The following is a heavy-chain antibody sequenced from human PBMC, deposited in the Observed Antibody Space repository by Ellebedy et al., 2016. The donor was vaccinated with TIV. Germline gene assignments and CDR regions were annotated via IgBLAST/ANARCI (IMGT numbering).Heavy chain of an antibody. V-gene: IGHV3-21*01. CDR1: GFTFSSYS. CDR3: VRSRPSYADYVNWFDP. D-gene: IGHD4-17*01. Sequence: PGGSLRLSCAASGFTFSSYSKNWVRQAPGKGLEWVSSISSTNSHIYYADSVKGRFTISRDNAKNSLNLQMYSLRGEDTAVYYCVRSRPSYADYVNWFDPWGQGTLVTVSS. CDR2: ISSTNSHI. J-gene: IGHJ5*02.